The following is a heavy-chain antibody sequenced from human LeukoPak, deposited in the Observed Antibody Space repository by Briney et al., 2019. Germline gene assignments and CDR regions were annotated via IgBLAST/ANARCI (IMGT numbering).Heavy chain of an antibody. J-gene: IGHJ4*02. V-gene: IGHV1-2*02. D-gene: IGHD1-26*01. Sequence: ASVKVSCKASGYTFTGYYMHWVRQAPGQGLEWMGWINPNSGGTNYAQKFQGRVTMTTDTSTSTAYMELRSLRSDDTAVYYCARDRWGYWGQGTLVTVSS. CDR1: GYTFTGYY. CDR3: ARDRWGY. CDR2: INPNSGGT.